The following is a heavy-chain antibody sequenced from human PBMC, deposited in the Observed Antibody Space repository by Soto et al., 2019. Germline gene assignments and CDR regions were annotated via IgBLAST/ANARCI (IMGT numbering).Heavy chain of an antibody. D-gene: IGHD1-26*01. CDR2: INPHSGDT. Sequence: ASVKVSGKASGYTFIDYYIHWVRQAPGQGLEWMGCINPHSGDTNSPPKFQARVTMTRDTSNSTAYMELKRLYSNDTAVYHCARSGYPGSYHPPAFWGQGTLVTVS. CDR1: GYTFIDYY. J-gene: IGHJ4*02. V-gene: IGHV1-2*02. CDR3: ARSGYPGSYHPPAF.